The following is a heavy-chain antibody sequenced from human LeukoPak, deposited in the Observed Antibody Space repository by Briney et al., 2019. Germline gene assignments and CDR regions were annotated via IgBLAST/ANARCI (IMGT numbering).Heavy chain of an antibody. D-gene: IGHD6-19*01. V-gene: IGHV1-18*01. Sequence: ASVKVSCKASGYTFTSYGISWVRQAPGQGLEWMGWTSAYNGNANYAQKLQGRVTMTTDTSTSTAYMELRSLRSDDTAVYYCASQSSGWYDYWGQGTLVTVSS. J-gene: IGHJ4*02. CDR2: TSAYNGNA. CDR1: GYTFTSYG. CDR3: ASQSSGWYDY.